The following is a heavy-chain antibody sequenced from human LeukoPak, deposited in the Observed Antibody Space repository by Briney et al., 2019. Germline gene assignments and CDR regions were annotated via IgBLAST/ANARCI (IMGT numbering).Heavy chain of an antibody. D-gene: IGHD5-12*01. V-gene: IGHV4-61*08. CDR3: ARVVRYSDYDRFDY. J-gene: IGHJ4*02. CDR2: MHHSGSS. Sequence: PSQTLSLTCAVSGGSISSAGYYWSWIRQPPGKGLEWIGYMHHSGSSNFNPSLKSRVTMSADTSKNQFSLNLSSVTAADTAVYYCARVVRYSDYDRFDYWGQGTLVTVSS. CDR1: GGSISSAGYY.